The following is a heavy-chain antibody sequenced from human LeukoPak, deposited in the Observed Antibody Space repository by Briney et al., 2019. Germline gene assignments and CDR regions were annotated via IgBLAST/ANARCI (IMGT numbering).Heavy chain of an antibody. Sequence: SVKESCKASGGTFSSYAISWVRQAPGQGREWMGRIIPIVGIANYAQKFQGRVTITADKSTSTAYMELSSLRSEDTAVYYCARDPRGYSYGYPNYDYSYGMDVWGQGSTVSVSS. CDR2: IIPIVGIA. CDR1: GGTFSSYA. CDR3: ARDPRGYSYGYPNYDYSYGMDV. D-gene: IGHD5-18*01. V-gene: IGHV1-69*04. J-gene: IGHJ6*02.